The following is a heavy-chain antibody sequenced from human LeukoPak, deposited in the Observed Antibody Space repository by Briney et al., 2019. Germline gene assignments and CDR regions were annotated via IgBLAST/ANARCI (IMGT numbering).Heavy chain of an antibody. V-gene: IGHV4-34*01. CDR3: ARYTVAGTNWFDP. CDR2: INHSGST. Sequence: PSETLSLTCAVYGGSFSGYYWSWIRQPPGKGLEWIGEINHSGSTNYNPSLKSRVTISVDTSKNQFSLKLSSVTAADTAVYYCARYTVAGTNWFDPWGQGTLVTVSS. D-gene: IGHD6-19*01. CDR1: GGSFSGYY. J-gene: IGHJ5*02.